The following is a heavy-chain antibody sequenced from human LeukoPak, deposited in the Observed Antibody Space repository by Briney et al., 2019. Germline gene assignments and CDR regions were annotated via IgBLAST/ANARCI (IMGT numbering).Heavy chain of an antibody. CDR3: ARGRSAMRMDV. J-gene: IGHJ6*04. CDR1: GYTFTAQY. CDR2: MNPSSGST. V-gene: IGHV1-8*03. Sequence: ASVKVSCKASGYTFTAQYMHWVRQAPGQGLEWMGWMNPSSGSTAYAQKFQGRVTITRNTSISTAYMELSTLRFEDTAVYYCARGRSAMRMDVWGKGTTVTVSS. D-gene: IGHD2-2*01.